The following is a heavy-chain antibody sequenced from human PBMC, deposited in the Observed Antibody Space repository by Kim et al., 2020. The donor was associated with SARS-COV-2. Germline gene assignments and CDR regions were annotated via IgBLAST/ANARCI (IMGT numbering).Heavy chain of an antibody. D-gene: IGHD1-1*01. CDR3: AKAHGAAGTEEGYYFDY. Sequence: GGSLRLSCAASGFTFGDYAMHWVRQAPGKGLEWVSGISWNSGSIGYADSVKGRFTIPRDNAKNSLYLQMNSLRAEDTALYYCAKAHGAAGTEEGYYFDYWGQGTLVTVSS. J-gene: IGHJ4*02. CDR1: GFTFGDYA. V-gene: IGHV3-9*01. CDR2: ISWNSGSI.